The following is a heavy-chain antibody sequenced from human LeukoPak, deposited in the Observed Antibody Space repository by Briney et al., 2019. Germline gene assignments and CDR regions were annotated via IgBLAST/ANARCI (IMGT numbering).Heavy chain of an antibody. CDR2: IYHSGST. CDR1: GDSISSGGYA. J-gene: IGHJ5*02. V-gene: IGHV4-30-2*01. Sequence: SQTLSLTCAVSGDSISSGGYAGRWVRQPPGKGLEWIEYIYHSGSTYYNPARKSRFTISVDTSKNHSSLKLSSVTAADTAVYYCARGGDSNWFDPWGQGTLVTVSS. CDR3: ARGGDSNWFDP. D-gene: IGHD3-22*01.